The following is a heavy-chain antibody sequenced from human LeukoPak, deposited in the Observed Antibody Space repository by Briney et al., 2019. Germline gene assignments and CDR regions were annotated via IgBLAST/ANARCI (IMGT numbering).Heavy chain of an antibody. CDR1: GGSISSGGYS. J-gene: IGHJ4*02. D-gene: IGHD4-11*01. CDR3: ARGTTVTTLDY. Sequence: SQTLSLTCAVSGGSISSGGYSWGWIRQPPGKGLEWIGYIYHSGSTYYNPSLKSRVTISVDRSKNQFSLKLSSVTAADTAVYYCARGTTVTTLDYWGQGTLVTVSS. V-gene: IGHV4-30-2*01. CDR2: IYHSGST.